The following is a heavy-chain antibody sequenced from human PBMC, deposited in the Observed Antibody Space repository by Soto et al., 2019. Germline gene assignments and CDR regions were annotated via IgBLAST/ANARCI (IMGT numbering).Heavy chain of an antibody. Sequence: GGSLRLSCAASGFTFSSYSMNWVRQAPGKGLEWVSYISSSSSTIYYADSVKGRFTISRDNAKNSLYLQMNSLRAEDTAVYYCARRGGYSGYDTYYFDYWGQGTLVTVSS. CDR2: ISSSSSTI. V-gene: IGHV3-48*01. D-gene: IGHD5-12*01. CDR1: GFTFSSYS. J-gene: IGHJ4*02. CDR3: ARRGGYSGYDTYYFDY.